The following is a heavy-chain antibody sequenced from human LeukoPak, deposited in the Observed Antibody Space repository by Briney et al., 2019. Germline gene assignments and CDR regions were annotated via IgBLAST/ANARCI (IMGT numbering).Heavy chain of an antibody. J-gene: IGHJ4*02. CDR2: ISGSGGST. CDR1: GFTFSSYA. D-gene: IGHD3-22*01. CDR3: ARGIQNYYDSSGYYYRFDY. Sequence: GGSLRLSCAASGFTFSSYAMSWVRQAPGKGLEWVSAISGSGGSTYYADSVKGRFTISRDNSKNTLYLQMNSLRSEDTAVYYCARGIQNYYDSSGYYYRFDYWGQGTLVTVSS. V-gene: IGHV3-23*01.